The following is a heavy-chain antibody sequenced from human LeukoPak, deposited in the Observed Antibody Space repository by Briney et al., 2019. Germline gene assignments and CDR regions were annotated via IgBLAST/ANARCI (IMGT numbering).Heavy chain of an antibody. D-gene: IGHD2-2*01. J-gene: IGHJ6*03. CDR3: ARGELGYCSSTSCYHYYYYYMDV. CDR2: INPNSGGT. Sequence: ASVKVSCKASGYTFTGYYMHWVRQAPGQGREWMGWINPNSGGTNYAQKFQGRVTMTRDTSISTAYMELSRLRSDDTAVYYCARGELGYCSSTSCYHYYYYYMDVWGKGTTVTVSS. CDR1: GYTFTGYY. V-gene: IGHV1-2*02.